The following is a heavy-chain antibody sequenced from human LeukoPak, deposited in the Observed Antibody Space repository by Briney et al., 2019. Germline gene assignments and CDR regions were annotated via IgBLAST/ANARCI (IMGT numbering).Heavy chain of an antibody. D-gene: IGHD2-8*01. V-gene: IGHV3-23*01. J-gene: IGHJ4*02. CDR2: ITGGAGST. CDR3: AKALIEVLRGFDY. CDR1: GFTFSSYA. Sequence: GGSLRLSCAASGFTFSSYAMSWVRQAPGKGLEWVSAITGGAGSTYYADSVKGRFTISRDNSKNTLYLQMNSLRAEDTAVYYCAKALIEVLRGFDYWGQGTLVTVSS.